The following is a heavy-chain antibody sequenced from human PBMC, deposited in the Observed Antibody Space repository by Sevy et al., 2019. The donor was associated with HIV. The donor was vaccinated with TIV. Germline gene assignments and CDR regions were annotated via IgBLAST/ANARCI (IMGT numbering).Heavy chain of an antibody. CDR2: ISYDGSNK. V-gene: IGHV3-30-3*01. CDR3: ARGDFWSGYHYYYYGMDV. J-gene: IGHJ6*02. Sequence: GGSLRLSCAASGFTFSSYAMHWVRQAPGKGLEWVAVISYDGSNKYYADSVKGRFTISGDNSKNKLYLQMNSLRAEDTAVYYCARGDFWSGYHYYYYGMDVWGQGTTVTVSS. CDR1: GFTFSSYA. D-gene: IGHD3-3*01.